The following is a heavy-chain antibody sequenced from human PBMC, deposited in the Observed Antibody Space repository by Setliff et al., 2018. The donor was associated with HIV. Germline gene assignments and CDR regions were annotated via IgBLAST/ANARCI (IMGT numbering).Heavy chain of an antibody. D-gene: IGHD4-17*01. CDR2: IYSTGST. CDR1: GPSINIHY. Sequence: ASETLSLTCTVSGPSINIHYWIWIRQSPGKGFEWIGYIYSTGSTNYNPSLQSRVTISMVASRNQFSLKVTSVTAADTAVYYCAKGAGFYGDYTFDHWGQGRQVTVSS. CDR3: AKGAGFYGDYTFDH. J-gene: IGHJ4*02. V-gene: IGHV4-59*11.